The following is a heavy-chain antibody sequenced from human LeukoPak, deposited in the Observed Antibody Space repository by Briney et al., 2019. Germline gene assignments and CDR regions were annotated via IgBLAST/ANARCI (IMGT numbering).Heavy chain of an antibody. D-gene: IGHD6-19*01. CDR1: GGSFSSYY. CDR2: IYHSGST. CDR3: ARDSRIAMAGYYFFDY. V-gene: IGHV4-38-2*02. Sequence: SETLSLTCAVYGGSFSSYYWAWIRQPPGKGLEWIGSIYHSGSTYYIPSLKSRVTISVDTSKNQFSLKLSSVTAADTAVYSCARDSRIAMAGYYFFDYWGQGTLVTVSS. J-gene: IGHJ4*02.